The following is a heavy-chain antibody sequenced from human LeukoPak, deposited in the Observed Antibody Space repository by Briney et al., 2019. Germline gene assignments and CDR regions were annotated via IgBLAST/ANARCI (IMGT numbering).Heavy chain of an antibody. CDR1: GFTFSDYD. CDR2: IGIVGDT. D-gene: IGHD2-2*01. J-gene: IGHJ4*02. CDR3: AKGKDIVVVPAAPDLDY. Sequence: GGSLRLSCAASGFTFSDYDMHWVRQAAGKSLEWVSGIGIVGDTHYPGAVKGRFTISRDNFKNTLYLQMNSLRAEDTAVYYCAKGKDIVVVPAAPDLDYWGQGTLVTVSS. V-gene: IGHV3-13*01.